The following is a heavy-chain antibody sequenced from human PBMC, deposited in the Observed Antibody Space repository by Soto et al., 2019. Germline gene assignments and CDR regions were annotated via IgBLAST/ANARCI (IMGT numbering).Heavy chain of an antibody. D-gene: IGHD2-21*01. CDR2: IYPVDSDT. Sequence: GESLEVSCKGSGYSFTSYWIAWVRQMPGKGLESMGIIYPVDSDTRYSPSFQGHVTISADESTNTAYLQWSSQKPSDTAIYYCARRRRINAGMVVWGQGTTVTVSS. J-gene: IGHJ6*02. CDR3: ARRRRINAGMVV. V-gene: IGHV5-51*01. CDR1: GYSFTSYW.